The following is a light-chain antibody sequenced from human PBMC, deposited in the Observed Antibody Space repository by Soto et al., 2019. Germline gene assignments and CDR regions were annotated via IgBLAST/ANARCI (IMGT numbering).Light chain of an antibody. CDR1: HAISNY. V-gene: IGKV1-16*02. Sequence: IQMTQSPSSLSASVGDRVTITCRASHAISNYLAWFQQEPGKAPKSLIYAASNLQSGVPSKFSGSGSGTDFTLTITNLQPEDIATYYCQQYNSYPLTFGGGTKVEIK. CDR2: AAS. J-gene: IGKJ4*01. CDR3: QQYNSYPLT.